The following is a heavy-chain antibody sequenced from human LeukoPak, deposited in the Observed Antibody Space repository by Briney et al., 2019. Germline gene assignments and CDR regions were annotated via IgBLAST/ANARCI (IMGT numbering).Heavy chain of an antibody. CDR2: IYHSGST. J-gene: IGHJ4*02. V-gene: IGHV4-4*02. CDR1: GGSISSSNW. D-gene: IGHD3-9*01. Sequence: PSETLSLTCAVSGGSISSSNWWSWVRQPPGKGLEWIGEIYHSGSTNYNPSLKRRVTISVDKSKNQFSLKLSSVTAADTAVYYCAIAPTYYDILTGYYRGLYFDYWGQGTLVTVSS. CDR3: AIAPTYYDILTGYYRGLYFDY.